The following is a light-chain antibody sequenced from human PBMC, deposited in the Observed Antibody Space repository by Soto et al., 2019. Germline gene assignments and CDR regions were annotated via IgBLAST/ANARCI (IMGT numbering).Light chain of an antibody. CDR3: DQYGIPPT. J-gene: IGKJ1*01. CDR1: QSVTSSY. Sequence: EIVLTQSPGTLSLSPGERATLSCRSSQSVTSSYLAWYQQKPGQAPRLLIYDASSRATGIPDRFSGSGSGTALTLTVSRLESEDFAVFYCDQYGIPPTFGQGTKVDIK. V-gene: IGKV3-20*01. CDR2: DAS.